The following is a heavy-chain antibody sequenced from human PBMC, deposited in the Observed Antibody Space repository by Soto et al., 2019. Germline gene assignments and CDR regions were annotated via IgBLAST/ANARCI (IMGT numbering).Heavy chain of an antibody. D-gene: IGHD4-17*01. V-gene: IGHV4-31*03. Sequence: SETLSLTCTVSGGSISSGGYYWSWIRQHPGKGLEWIGYIYYSGSTYYNPSLKSRVTISVDTSKNQFSLKLSSVTAADTAVYYCAREDYGDHDFDYWGQGTLVTVSS. CDR1: GGSISSGGYY. CDR3: AREDYGDHDFDY. CDR2: IYYSGST. J-gene: IGHJ4*02.